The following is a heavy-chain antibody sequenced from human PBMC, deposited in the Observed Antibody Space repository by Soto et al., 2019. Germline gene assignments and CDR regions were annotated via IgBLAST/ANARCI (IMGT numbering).Heavy chain of an antibody. J-gene: IGHJ6*02. CDR2: MNHGGST. CDR3: ARVQYYYGSGSYYSYYYAMDV. CDR1: GGSFSDYY. V-gene: IGHV4-34*01. D-gene: IGHD3-10*01. Sequence: SETLSLTCDVYGGSFSDYYWSWIRQPPGKGLEWIGEMNHGGSTSYNPSLKSRVTISVDTSKNQFSLKLRSVTVADTAVYYCARVQYYYGSGSYYSYYYAMDVWGQGTTVTVS.